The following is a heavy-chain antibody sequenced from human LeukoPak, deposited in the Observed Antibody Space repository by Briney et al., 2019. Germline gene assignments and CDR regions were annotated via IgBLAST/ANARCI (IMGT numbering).Heavy chain of an antibody. CDR3: ARGIYYLIEY. Sequence: ETLSLTCAVSGYSFSSGDYWGGSRPPAGKGQERIGNIFHSGSTYHKQSLKRRVTISVDTSKNEFSLKLSSVSAADTAVYYCARGIYYLIEYWGQGTLVTVSS. J-gene: IGHJ4*02. CDR1: GYSFSSGDY. D-gene: IGHD3-10*01. CDR2: IFHSGST. V-gene: IGHV4-38-2*01.